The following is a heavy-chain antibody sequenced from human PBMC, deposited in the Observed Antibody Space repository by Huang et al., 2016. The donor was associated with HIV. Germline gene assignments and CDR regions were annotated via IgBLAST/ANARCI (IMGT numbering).Heavy chain of an antibody. Sequence: QVQLVESGGGVVQPGGSVRFSCAASGFTFSSYGMHWVRQATGKGWEWVAFLRYDGSNKYYADSVGGRFTISRDNSKNTLYLQMNSLRAEDTAVYYCAKGSMANAFDIWGQGTMVTVSS. V-gene: IGHV3-30*02. J-gene: IGHJ3*02. CDR3: AKGSMANAFDI. CDR2: LRYDGSNK. D-gene: IGHD3-10*01. CDR1: GFTFSSYG.